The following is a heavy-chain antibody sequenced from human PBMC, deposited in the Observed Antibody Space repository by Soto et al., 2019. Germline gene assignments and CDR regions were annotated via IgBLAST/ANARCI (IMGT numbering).Heavy chain of an antibody. V-gene: IGHV4-34*01. D-gene: IGHD6-19*01. CDR2: INHSGNT. CDR1: GGSFSGYY. CDR3: ARGMAVAGHYFDS. J-gene: IGHJ4*02. Sequence: QVQLQQWGAGLLKPSETLSLTCAVYGGSFSGYYWSWIRQPPGKGLDWIGEINHSGNTNYNPSLKSRVTMSVDTTKNQFSLKLSSVTAADTAVYYCARGMAVAGHYFDSWGQGTLVTVSS.